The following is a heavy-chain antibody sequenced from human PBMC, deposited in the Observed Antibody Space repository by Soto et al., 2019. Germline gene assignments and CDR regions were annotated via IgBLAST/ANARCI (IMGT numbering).Heavy chain of an antibody. J-gene: IGHJ3*01. CDR3: GRYPDSPVPESDLDAFDF. CDR1: GYSFTTYW. Sequence: PGESLKISCKTSGYSFTTYWIGWVRQMPGKGLEWMGVIHPGNFDTRYRPPFQGQVTISADKSITTAYLQWGSLKASDTAMYYCGRYPDSPVPESDLDAFDFWGQGTMVTVSS. D-gene: IGHD5-18*01. CDR2: IHPGNFDT. V-gene: IGHV5-51*01.